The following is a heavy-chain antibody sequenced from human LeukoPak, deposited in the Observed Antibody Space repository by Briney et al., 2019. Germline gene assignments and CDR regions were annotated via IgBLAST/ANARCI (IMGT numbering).Heavy chain of an antibody. Sequence: GGSLRLSCAASGFTFSSYAMHWVRQAPGKGLEWVAVISYDGSNKYYADSVKGRFTISRDNSKNSLYLQMNSLRAEDTAVYYCARDLPPSITMVRGVFDYWGQGTLVTVSS. D-gene: IGHD3-10*01. V-gene: IGHV3-30*04. CDR2: ISYDGSNK. J-gene: IGHJ4*02. CDR1: GFTFSSYA. CDR3: ARDLPPSITMVRGVFDY.